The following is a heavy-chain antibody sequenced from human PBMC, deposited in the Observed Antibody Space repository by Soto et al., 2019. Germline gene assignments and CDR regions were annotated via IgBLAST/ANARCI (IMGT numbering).Heavy chain of an antibody. J-gene: IGHJ4*02. Sequence: PGVSMRIWCSVFGERCTSLWIGRVIQMTGKGLEWMGIIYPGDSDTRYSPSFQGQVTISADKSISTAYLQWSSLKASDTAMYYCARQSPHYYGSGSPDYWGQGTLVTVSS. CDR1: GERCTSLW. V-gene: IGHV5-51*01. D-gene: IGHD3-10*01. CDR2: IYPGDSDT. CDR3: ARQSPHYYGSGSPDY.